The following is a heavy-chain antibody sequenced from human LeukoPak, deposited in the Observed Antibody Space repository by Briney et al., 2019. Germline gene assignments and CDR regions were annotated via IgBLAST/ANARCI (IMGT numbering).Heavy chain of an antibody. J-gene: IGHJ4*02. CDR3: ASGDAGIARFDY. CDR1: GGSISSYY. CDR2: IYYSGST. V-gene: IGHV4-59*08. D-gene: IGHD6-13*01. Sequence: SETLSLTCTVSGGSISSYYWSWIRQPPGKGLEWIGYIYYSGSTNYNPSLKSRVTISVDTSKNQFSLKLSSVTAADTAVYYCASGDAGIARFDYWGQGTLVTVSS.